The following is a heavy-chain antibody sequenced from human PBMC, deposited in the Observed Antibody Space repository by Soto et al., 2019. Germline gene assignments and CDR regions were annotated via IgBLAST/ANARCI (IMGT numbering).Heavy chain of an antibody. J-gene: IGHJ6*02. CDR1: GFTFSSYA. CDR2: ISYDGSNK. V-gene: IGHV3-30-3*01. D-gene: IGHD2-2*01. CDR3: ARGRSCSSTSCYSPYYYGMDV. Sequence: GGSLRLSCAASGFTFSSYAMHWVRQAPGKGLEWVAVISYDGSNKYYADSVKGRFTISRDNSKNTLYLQMSSLRAEDTAVYYCARGRSCSSTSCYSPYYYGMDVWGQGTTVTVSS.